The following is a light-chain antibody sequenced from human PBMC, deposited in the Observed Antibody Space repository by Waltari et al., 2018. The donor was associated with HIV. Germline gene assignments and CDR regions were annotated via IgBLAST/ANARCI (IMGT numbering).Light chain of an antibody. Sequence: QSALTQPASVSGSPGQSITISCTGTNSDIGGYNSVSWYQQDPGRAPQLLIYEVTQRPSGISYRFAGSKSGNTASMTISGLQAEDEADYYCRSYTTTSTILFGGGTKVTVL. CDR3: RSYTTTSTIL. V-gene: IGLV2-14*01. CDR1: NSDIGGYNS. CDR2: EVT. J-gene: IGLJ3*02.